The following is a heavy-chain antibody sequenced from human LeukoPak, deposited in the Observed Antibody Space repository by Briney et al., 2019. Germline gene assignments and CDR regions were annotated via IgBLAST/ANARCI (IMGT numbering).Heavy chain of an antibody. J-gene: IGHJ4*02. CDR1: GFAFNIHA. CDR3: AKAGYGGGSMTTYGDY. D-gene: IGHD3-10*01. V-gene: IGHV3-23*01. CDR2: ISSSGAST. Sequence: PGESLRLSCAASGFAFNIHAMSWVRQAPGKGLEWVSGISSSGASTYYADSVKGRFTISRDNSKNTLYLQVNSLRAEDTAVYYCAKAGYGGGSMTTYGDYWGQGTLVTVSS.